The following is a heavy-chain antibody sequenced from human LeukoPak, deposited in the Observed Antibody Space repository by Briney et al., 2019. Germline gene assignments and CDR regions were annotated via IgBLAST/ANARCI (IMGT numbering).Heavy chain of an antibody. CDR2: IYHSGST. J-gene: IGHJ4*02. Sequence: AETLSLTCAVSGYSISSDYYWGLSRQPPGRVLEWIGSIYHSGSTYYNPSLKSRVTISVDTSKNQFSLKLSSVTAADTAVYYCARGVVVPAATLYYFDYWGQGTLVTVSS. CDR3: ARGVVVPAATLYYFDY. D-gene: IGHD2-2*01. V-gene: IGHV4-38-2*01. CDR1: GYSISSDYY.